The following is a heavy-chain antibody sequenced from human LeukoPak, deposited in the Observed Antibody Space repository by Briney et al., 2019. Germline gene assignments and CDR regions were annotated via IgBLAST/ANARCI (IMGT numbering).Heavy chain of an antibody. CDR2: ISYDGSNK. V-gene: IGHV3-30-3*01. CDR1: GFTFSSYA. Sequence: GGSLRLSCAASGFTFSSYAMHWVRQAPGKGLEWVAVISYDGSNKYYADSVKGRFTISRDNSKNTLYLQMNSLRAEDTAVHYCARDGGAAAGIDYWGQGTLVTVSS. D-gene: IGHD6-13*01. J-gene: IGHJ4*02. CDR3: ARDGGAAAGIDY.